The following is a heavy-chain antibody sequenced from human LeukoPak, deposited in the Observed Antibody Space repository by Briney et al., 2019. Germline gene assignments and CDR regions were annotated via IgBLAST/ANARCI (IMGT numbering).Heavy chain of an antibody. Sequence: GASVKVSCKASGGTFSSCAISWVRQAPGQGLEWMGGIIPIFGTANYAQKFQGRVTITADESTSTAYMELSSLRSEDTAVYYCARCQRGYYGSGSYLMDVWGKGTTATVSS. V-gene: IGHV1-69*13. D-gene: IGHD3-10*01. CDR3: ARCQRGYYGSGSYLMDV. J-gene: IGHJ6*04. CDR2: IIPIFGTA. CDR1: GGTFSSCA.